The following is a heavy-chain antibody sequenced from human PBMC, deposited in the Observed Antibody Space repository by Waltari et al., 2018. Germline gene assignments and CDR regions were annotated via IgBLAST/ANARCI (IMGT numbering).Heavy chain of an antibody. CDR1: GFNFSDIG. Sequence: EVQLVESGGGLVQPGGSLRLSCAASGFNFSDIGMTWVRQAPGKGLVWVSLIKSDAFTTTYADSVKGRFTISRDNARNTVYLQMNSLRVEDTAVYFCATGKQAAYEIWGQGTMVTVSA. CDR3: ATGKQAAYEI. D-gene: IGHD6-13*01. CDR2: IKSDAFTT. J-gene: IGHJ3*02. V-gene: IGHV3-74*03.